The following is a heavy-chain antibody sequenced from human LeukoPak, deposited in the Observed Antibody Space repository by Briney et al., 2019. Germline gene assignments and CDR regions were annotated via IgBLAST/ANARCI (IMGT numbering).Heavy chain of an antibody. D-gene: IGHD5-24*01. Sequence: SETLSLTCTVSGGPISSYYWSWIRQPPGKGLEWIGYIYYSGSTNYNPSLKSRVTISVDTSKNQFSLKLSSVTAADTAVYYCARAGGYNQQFDYWGQGTLVTVSS. J-gene: IGHJ4*02. CDR2: IYYSGST. CDR3: ARAGGYNQQFDY. V-gene: IGHV4-59*01. CDR1: GGPISSYY.